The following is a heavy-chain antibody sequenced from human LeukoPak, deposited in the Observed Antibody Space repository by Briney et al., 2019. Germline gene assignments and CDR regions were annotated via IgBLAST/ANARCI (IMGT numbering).Heavy chain of an antibody. CDR3: ARDPNPSATVDPFDY. Sequence: ASVKVSCKASGYTFTSYGISWVRQAPGQGVERMGWISAYNGNTNYAQKLQGRVTITTDTSTSTAYMEMRRLRAEDTAVYYCARDPNPSATVDPFDYWGQGTLVTVSS. V-gene: IGHV1-18*01. J-gene: IGHJ4*02. D-gene: IGHD4-23*01. CDR2: ISAYNGNT. CDR1: GYTFTSYG.